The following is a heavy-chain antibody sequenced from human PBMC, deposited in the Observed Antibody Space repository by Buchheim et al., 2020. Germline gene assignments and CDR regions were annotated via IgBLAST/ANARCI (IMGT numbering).Heavy chain of an antibody. D-gene: IGHD2-21*01. J-gene: IGHJ6*02. V-gene: IGHV1-18*01. CDR3: ARGGLYCGGDCYYRPRPYYYYYGMDV. CDR1: GYTFTSYG. Sequence: QVQLVQSGAEVKKPGASVKVSCKASGYTFTSYGISWVRQAPGQGLEWMGWISAYNGNTNYAQKPQGRVTMTTDTSTTTASMELRSLRSDDTAVYYCARGGLYCGGDCYYRPRPYYYYYGMDVWGQGTT. CDR2: ISAYNGNT.